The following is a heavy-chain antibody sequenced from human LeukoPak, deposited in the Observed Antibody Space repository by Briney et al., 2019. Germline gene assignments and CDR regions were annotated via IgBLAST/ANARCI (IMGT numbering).Heavy chain of an antibody. Sequence: GGSVRLSCAASRFTFSGCEMNWVRQAPGKGRVGVSYISISGSTIFYADSVKGRFTISRDNAKNSLYLQMNSLRAQDTAVYYCARGGSSGYVYNAFDIWGQGTMVTVSS. CDR2: ISISGSTI. D-gene: IGHD3-22*01. J-gene: IGHJ3*02. CDR3: ARGGSSGYVYNAFDI. V-gene: IGHV3-48*03. CDR1: RFTFSGCE.